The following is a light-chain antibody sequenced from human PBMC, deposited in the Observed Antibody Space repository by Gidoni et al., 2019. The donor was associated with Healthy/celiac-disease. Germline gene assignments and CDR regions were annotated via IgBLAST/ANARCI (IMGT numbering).Light chain of an antibody. V-gene: IGKV3-20*01. J-gene: IGKJ2*01. CDR2: GAS. CDR1: QSVSRSY. CDR3: QQYGSSAWYT. Sequence: EIVLTQSPGTLSLSPGERATLPCRASQSVSRSYLAWCQQKPGQAPRLLIYGASSRATGIPDSFSGSGSGTDFALTISRLEPEDFAVYYCQQYGSSAWYTFGQGTKLEIK.